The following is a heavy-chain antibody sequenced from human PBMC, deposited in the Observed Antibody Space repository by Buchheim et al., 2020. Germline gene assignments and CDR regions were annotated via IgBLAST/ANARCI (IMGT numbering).Heavy chain of an antibody. V-gene: IGHV3-23*01. J-gene: IGHJ4*01. D-gene: IGHD3-10*01. CDR1: GFTFSNYA. CDR3: TKHYRYDSAPFYETPLGY. Sequence: EVQLLESGGGLGRPGGSLRLSCATSGFTFSNYAFSWVRQVPGRGVEWVAAISESADATNYAESVKGRFTISSDTSGKKVELQMSSLRAEDTALYYCTKHYRYDSAPFYETPLGYWGHGTL. CDR2: ISESADAT.